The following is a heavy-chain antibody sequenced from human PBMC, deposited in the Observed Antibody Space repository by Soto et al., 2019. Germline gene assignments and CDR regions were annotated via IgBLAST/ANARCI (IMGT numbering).Heavy chain of an antibody. V-gene: IGHV1-24*01. J-gene: IGHJ4*02. CDR1: GYTLTELS. Sequence: ASVKVSCKVSGYTLTELSMHWVRQAPGKGLEWMGGFDPEDGETIYAQKFQGRVTMTEDTSTDTAYMELSSLRSEDTAVYYCATWGLIAAAGTLLYWGQGTLVTVSS. D-gene: IGHD6-13*01. CDR2: FDPEDGET. CDR3: ATWGLIAAAGTLLY.